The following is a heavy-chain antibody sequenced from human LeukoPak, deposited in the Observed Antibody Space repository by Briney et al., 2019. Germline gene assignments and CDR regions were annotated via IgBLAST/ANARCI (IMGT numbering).Heavy chain of an antibody. CDR1: GFTLNNYW. Sequence: PGGSLRLSCAASGFTLNNYWMHWVRQAPAKGLVWVSRINVDGSSISYADSVKGRFTISRDNARNTLYLQMNSLRAEDTAVYYCTRIKWDLIYFDYWGQGTLVTASS. CDR2: INVDGSSI. D-gene: IGHD1-26*01. V-gene: IGHV3-74*01. J-gene: IGHJ4*02. CDR3: TRIKWDLIYFDY.